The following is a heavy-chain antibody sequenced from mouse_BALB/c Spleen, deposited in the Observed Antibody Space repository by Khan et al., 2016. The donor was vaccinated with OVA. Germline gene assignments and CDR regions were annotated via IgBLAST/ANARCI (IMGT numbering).Heavy chain of an antibody. CDR3: ARRGIYDGYSLYYAMDY. V-gene: IGHV3-2*02. J-gene: IGHJ4*01. CDR2: INYSGST. Sequence: EVQLQESGPGLVKPSQSLSLTCTVTGYSITSDYAWNWIRQFPGNKLEWMGYINYSGSTSYNPSLNSRISITRDTSKNQFFLQLNSVTTEDTATYYCARRGIYDGYSLYYAMDYWGQGTSVTGSS. CDR1: GYSITSDYA. D-gene: IGHD2-3*01.